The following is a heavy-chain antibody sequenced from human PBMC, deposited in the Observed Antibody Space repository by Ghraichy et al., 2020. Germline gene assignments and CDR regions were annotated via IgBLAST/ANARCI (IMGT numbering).Heavy chain of an antibody. CDR3: AKGGVRLLYTGGMDV. V-gene: IGHV3-9*01. D-gene: IGHD3-16*01. CDR1: GFTFDDYA. J-gene: IGHJ6*02. CDR2: ICWNSGSI. Sequence: GGSLRLSCAASGFTFDDYAMHWVRQAPGKGLEWVSGICWNSGSIGYADSVKGRFTISRDTDKNSLYLQMNSLRAEDTALYYCAKGGVRLLYTGGMDVWGQGSTVTVSS.